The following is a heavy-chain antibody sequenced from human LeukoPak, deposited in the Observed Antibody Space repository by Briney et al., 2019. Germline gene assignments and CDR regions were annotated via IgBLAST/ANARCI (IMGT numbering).Heavy chain of an antibody. CDR2: INPNSGGT. J-gene: IGHJ4*02. D-gene: IGHD4-23*01. Sequence: GASVKVSCKASGYTFTGYYMHWVRQAPGQGLEWMGWINPNSGGTNYAQKFQGRGTMTRDTSISTAYMELSRLRSDDTAVYYCATRPDYGGNSYFDYWGQGTLVTVSS. CDR1: GYTFTGYY. CDR3: ATRPDYGGNSYFDY. V-gene: IGHV1-2*02.